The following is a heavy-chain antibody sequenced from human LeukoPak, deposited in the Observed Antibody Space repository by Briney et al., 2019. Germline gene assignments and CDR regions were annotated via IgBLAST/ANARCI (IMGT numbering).Heavy chain of an antibody. V-gene: IGHV4-39*01. J-gene: IGHJ3*02. CDR2: IYYSGST. CDR1: GGSISSSNW. CDR3: ARVGGRAGSYYDDAFDI. D-gene: IGHD3-10*01. Sequence: SETLSLTCAVSGGSISSSNWWSWVRQPPGKGLEWIGSIYYSGSTYYNPSLKSRVTISVDTSKNQFSLKLSSVTAADTAVYYCARVGGRAGSYYDDAFDIWGQGTMVTVSS.